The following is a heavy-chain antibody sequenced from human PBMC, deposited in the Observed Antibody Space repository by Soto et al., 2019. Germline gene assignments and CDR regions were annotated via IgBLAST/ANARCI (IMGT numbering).Heavy chain of an antibody. CDR1: GDSISSSY. V-gene: IGHV4-59*01. CDR2: IDDTGST. D-gene: IGHD3-3*01. Sequence: QVQLQESGPGLVKPSETLSLTCTVSGDSISSSYWNWIRQAPGKGLEWIRYIDDTGSTNYNPSLKSRVTLSVDPSNNQYSLKLSSVTAADTAVYYCARGVLEWLLRDSYYYYMDVWGKGTTVTVSS. CDR3: ARGVLEWLLRDSYYYYMDV. J-gene: IGHJ6*03.